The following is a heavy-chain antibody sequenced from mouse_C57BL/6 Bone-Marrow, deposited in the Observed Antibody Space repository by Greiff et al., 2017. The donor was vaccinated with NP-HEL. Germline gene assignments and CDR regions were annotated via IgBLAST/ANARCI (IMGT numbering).Heavy chain of an antibody. D-gene: IGHD2-3*01. CDR2: IYPGDGDT. V-gene: IGHV1-82*01. CDR3: ARLGGYSPFDY. Sequence: VQLQQSGPELVKPGASVKISCKASGYAFSSSWMNWVKQRPGKGLEWIGRIYPGDGDTNYIGKFKGKATLTADKSSSTAYMQLSSLTSEDSAVYFCARLGGYSPFDYWGQGTTLTVSS. J-gene: IGHJ2*01. CDR1: GYAFSSSW.